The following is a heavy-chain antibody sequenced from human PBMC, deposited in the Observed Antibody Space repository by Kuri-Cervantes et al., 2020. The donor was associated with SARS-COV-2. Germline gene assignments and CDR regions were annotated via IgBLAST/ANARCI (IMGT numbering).Heavy chain of an antibody. V-gene: IGHV1-69*13. D-gene: IGHD3-22*01. Sequence: SVKVSCKVSGGSFSTYAITWVRQAPGQGLERMGGIIPIFRKLNYAQKFQGRVTITADEPTTTAYMELSSLKSEDTAVYYCARGDPKPYDSRFVHAFDIWGQGTMVTVSS. CDR2: IIPIFRKL. CDR1: GGSFSTYA. CDR3: ARGDPKPYDSRFVHAFDI. J-gene: IGHJ3*02.